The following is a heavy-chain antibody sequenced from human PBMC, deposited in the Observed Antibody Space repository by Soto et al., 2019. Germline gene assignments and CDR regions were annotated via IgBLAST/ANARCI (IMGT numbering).Heavy chain of an antibody. CDR3: AKEADISGYYPDY. CDR1: GFTFSSYA. J-gene: IGHJ4*02. CDR2: ISGSGGST. D-gene: IGHD3-22*01. V-gene: IGHV3-23*01. Sequence: PGGSLRLSCAASGFTFSSYAMSWVRQAPGKGLEWVSAISGSGGSTYYADSVKGRFTISRDNPKNTLHLQVNSLRGEDTAVYYCAKEADISGYYPDYWGQGTQVTVSS.